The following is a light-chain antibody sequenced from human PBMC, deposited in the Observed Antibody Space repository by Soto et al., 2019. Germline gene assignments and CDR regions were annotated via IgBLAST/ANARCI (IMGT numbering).Light chain of an antibody. CDR2: EVN. J-gene: IGLJ2*01. CDR1: SSDVGGYNY. V-gene: IGLV2-8*01. CDR3: SSYAGSNVV. Sequence: QSALTQPPSASGSPGQSVTISCIGTSSDVGGYNYVSWYQQHPGKAPKVMIYEVNKRPSGVPDRFSGSKSGNTASLTVSGLQAEDEADYYCSSYAGSNVVFGGGTKLTVL.